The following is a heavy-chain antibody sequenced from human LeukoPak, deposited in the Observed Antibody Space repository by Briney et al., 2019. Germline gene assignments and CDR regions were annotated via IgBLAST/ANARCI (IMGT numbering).Heavy chain of an antibody. Sequence: GSLRLSCEASGFTFSSYAMSWVRQAPGKGLAWVSVISSSADSTYYADAVKGRFTISRDNSKNTLYLQMNNLRAEDAAVYYCAKPLEKYTYGGNFDYWGQGILVTVSS. D-gene: IGHD4-23*01. J-gene: IGHJ4*02. CDR2: ISSSADST. CDR3: AKPLEKYTYGGNFDY. CDR1: GFTFSSYA. V-gene: IGHV3-23*01.